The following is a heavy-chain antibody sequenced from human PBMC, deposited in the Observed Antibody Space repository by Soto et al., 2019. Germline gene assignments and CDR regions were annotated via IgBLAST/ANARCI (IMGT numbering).Heavy chain of an antibody. J-gene: IGHJ6*02. CDR1: GYTFTSYD. CDR2: MNPNSGNT. D-gene: IGHD2-2*01. Sequence: ASVKVSCKASGYTFTSYDINWVRQATGQGLEWMGWMNPNSGNTGYAQKFQGRVTMTRNTSISTAYMELSSLRSEDTAVYYCASRPLVVVPSIYYYYGMDVWGQGTTVTVSS. V-gene: IGHV1-8*01. CDR3: ASRPLVVVPSIYYYYGMDV.